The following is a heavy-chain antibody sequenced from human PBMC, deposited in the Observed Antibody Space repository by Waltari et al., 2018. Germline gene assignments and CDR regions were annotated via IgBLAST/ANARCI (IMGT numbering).Heavy chain of an antibody. CDR3: AYSSDWHRSLDY. J-gene: IGHJ4*02. CDR2: IKQDGSDK. V-gene: IGHV3-7*01. CDR1: GFTFSNYW. Sequence: EVQLVESGGGLVQPGESLRLSCAASGFTFSNYWMTWVRQAPGKGLEWVANIKQDGSDKFYVDSVKGRCTISRDNAKNSLLLQMNSLRADDTAVYYCAYSSDWHRSLDYWGQGTLVTVSS. D-gene: IGHD3-22*01.